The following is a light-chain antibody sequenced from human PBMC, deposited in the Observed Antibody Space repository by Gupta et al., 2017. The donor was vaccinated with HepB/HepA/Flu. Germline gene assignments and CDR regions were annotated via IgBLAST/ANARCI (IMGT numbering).Light chain of an antibody. V-gene: IGLV6-57*03. J-gene: IGLJ3*02. CDR3: QSYDSSNHGV. CDR2: EDN. Sequence: NFMLTQPHSVSESPGKTVTISCTRSSGSIASTIVQWYQQRPGSAPTTVIYEDNQRPSGVPDRFSGSIDSSSNSASLIISGLKTEDEADYYCQSYDSSNHGVFGGGTKLTVL. CDR1: SGSIASTI.